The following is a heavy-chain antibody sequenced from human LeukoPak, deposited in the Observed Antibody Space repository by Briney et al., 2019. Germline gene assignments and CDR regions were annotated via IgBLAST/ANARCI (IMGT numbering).Heavy chain of an antibody. Sequence: GGSLRLSCVVSGFTFSSYAMSWVRQAPGKGLEWVAFIRYDGSNKYYADSVKGRFTISRDNSKNTLYLQMNSLRAEDTAVYYCAKRRFLEWLLWYWGQGTLVTVSS. D-gene: IGHD3-3*01. V-gene: IGHV3-30*02. CDR1: GFTFSSYA. J-gene: IGHJ4*02. CDR3: AKRRFLEWLLWY. CDR2: IRYDGSNK.